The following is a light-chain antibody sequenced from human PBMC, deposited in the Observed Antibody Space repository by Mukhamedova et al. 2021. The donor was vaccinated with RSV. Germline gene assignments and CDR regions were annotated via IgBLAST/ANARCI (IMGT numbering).Light chain of an antibody. CDR3: LQHNTYPLT. Sequence: WYQRRVHGGAPDRLIFSASTLQYGVPSRFSGSGSGTEFTLTISNLQPEDFATYYCLQHNTYPLTFGQGTKVEFE. CDR2: SAS. V-gene: IGKV1-17*02. J-gene: IGKJ1*01.